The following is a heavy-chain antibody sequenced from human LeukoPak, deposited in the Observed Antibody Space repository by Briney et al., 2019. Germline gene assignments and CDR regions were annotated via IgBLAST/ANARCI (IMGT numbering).Heavy chain of an antibody. Sequence: GGSLRLSCAASGFTFSSYGMHWVRQAPGKGMEWVALTWHDGSNKYYGDSVTGRFTISRENSKNTLYLQMNSLRAEDTAVYYCARDRGYTYGHPFDYWGQGTLVTVSS. D-gene: IGHD5-18*01. V-gene: IGHV3-33*01. CDR3: ARDRGYTYGHPFDY. CDR2: TWHDGSNK. J-gene: IGHJ4*02. CDR1: GFTFSSYG.